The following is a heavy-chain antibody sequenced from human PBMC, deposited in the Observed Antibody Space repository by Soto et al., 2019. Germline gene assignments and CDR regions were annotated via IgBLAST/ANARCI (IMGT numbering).Heavy chain of an antibody. V-gene: IGHV3-73*01. D-gene: IGHD6-13*01. CDR3: ARVEGPSGVAAVGFDY. Sequence: PGGSLRLSCAASGFTFSGSAMHWVRQASGKGLEWVGRIRSKANSYATAYAASVKGRFTISRDNSKNTLYLEMNSLRAEDTAVYYCARVEGPSGVAAVGFDYWGQGTLVTVSS. J-gene: IGHJ4*02. CDR1: GFTFSGSA. CDR2: IRSKANSYAT.